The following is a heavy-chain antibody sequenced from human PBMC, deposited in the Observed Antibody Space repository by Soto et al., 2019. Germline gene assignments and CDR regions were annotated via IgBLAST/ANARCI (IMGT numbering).Heavy chain of an antibody. J-gene: IGHJ4*02. CDR3: AKSPDSLCSSDHCYRYYFDY. D-gene: IGHD2-2*02. V-gene: IGHV3-30*18. Sequence: ASGFPFGDFGMHWLRQAPGKGLEWVAVISHDGSDKCYADSVKARFTISRDNSKNTLYLQISGLRGEDTAVYYCAKSPDSLCSSDHCYRYYFDYWSLGTLVTVSS. CDR2: ISHDGSDK. CDR1: GFPFGDFG.